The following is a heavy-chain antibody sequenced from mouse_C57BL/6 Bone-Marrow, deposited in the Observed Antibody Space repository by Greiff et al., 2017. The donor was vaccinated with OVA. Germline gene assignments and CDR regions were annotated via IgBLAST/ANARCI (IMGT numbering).Heavy chain of an antibody. D-gene: IGHD1-1*01. CDR1: GYTFTSYW. CDR2: IYPGSGST. Sequence: QVQLQQSGAELVKPGASVKMSCKASGYTFTSYWITWVKQRPGQGLEWIGDIYPGSGSTNYNEKFKSKATLTVDTSSSTAYMQLSSLTSEDSAVYYGARPFITTVVERLGYFDGWGTGTTVTVSS. J-gene: IGHJ1*03. V-gene: IGHV1-55*01. CDR3: ARPFITTVVERLGYFDG.